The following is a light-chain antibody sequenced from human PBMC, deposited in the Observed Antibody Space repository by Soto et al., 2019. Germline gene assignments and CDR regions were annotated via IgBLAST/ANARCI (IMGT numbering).Light chain of an antibody. V-gene: IGKV4-1*01. J-gene: IGKJ1*01. Sequence: DIVMTQSPDSLAVSLGERATINCKSSQSVLYSSNNQNYLAWFRQKPGQPPKLLIYWASTRESGVPDRFSGSGSGTDFTLTISSLQAEDVADYYCQQYYSTPPTFGQGTKVDIK. CDR2: WAS. CDR3: QQYYSTPPT. CDR1: QSVLYSSNNQNY.